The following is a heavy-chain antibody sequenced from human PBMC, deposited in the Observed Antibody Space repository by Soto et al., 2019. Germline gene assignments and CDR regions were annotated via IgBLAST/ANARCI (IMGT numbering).Heavy chain of an antibody. J-gene: IGHJ4*02. CDR2: ISYDGSNK. CDR3: ASTREYSGYEVVDY. Sequence: PGGSLRLSCAASGFTFSSYAMHWVRQAPGKGLEWVAVISYDGSNKYYADSVKGRFTISRDNSKNSLYLQMNSLRAEDTAVYYCASTREYSGYEVVDYWGQGTLVTVSS. D-gene: IGHD5-12*01. CDR1: GFTFSSYA. V-gene: IGHV3-30-3*01.